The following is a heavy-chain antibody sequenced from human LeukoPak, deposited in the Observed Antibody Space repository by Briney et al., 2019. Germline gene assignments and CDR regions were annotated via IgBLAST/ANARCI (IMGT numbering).Heavy chain of an antibody. CDR3: AKDGAQYSSGPECDP. Sequence: GGSLRLSCAASGLPFSGTAMSWVRQAPGKGLEWVSAISHDGMNAYYADSVKGRFTISRDNSKRTVSLEMSSLTAADTGVYYCAKDGAQYSSGPECDPRGQGALVTVSP. D-gene: IGHD6-19*01. CDR2: ISHDGMNA. J-gene: IGHJ5*02. V-gene: IGHV3-23*01. CDR1: GLPFSGTA.